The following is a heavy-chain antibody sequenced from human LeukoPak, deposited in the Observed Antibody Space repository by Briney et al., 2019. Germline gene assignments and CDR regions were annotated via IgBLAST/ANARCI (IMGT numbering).Heavy chain of an antibody. CDR3: ARRARGWYFDY. D-gene: IGHD3-10*01. CDR2: IYYSGST. J-gene: IGHJ4*02. V-gene: IGHV4-59*01. Sequence: PSETLSLTCTVSGGSISSYYWSWIRQPPGKGLEWIGYIYYSGSTNYNPSLKSRVTISVDTSKNQFSLKLSSVTAADTAVYYCARRARGWYFDYWGQGALVTVSS. CDR1: GGSISSYY.